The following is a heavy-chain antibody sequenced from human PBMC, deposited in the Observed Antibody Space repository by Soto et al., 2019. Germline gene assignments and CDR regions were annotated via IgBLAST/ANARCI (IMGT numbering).Heavy chain of an antibody. J-gene: IGHJ2*01. V-gene: IGHV4-59*08. CDR3: ARPRFGQWLVSFDL. CDR1: GGSISSYY. Sequence: QVQLQESGPGLVKPSETLSLTCTVSGGSISSYYWSWIRQPPGKGLEWIGYIYYSGSTNYNPSLKSRVTISVDTSKNQFSLKLSSVTAADTAVYYCARPRFGQWLVSFDLWGRGTLVTVSS. CDR2: IYYSGST. D-gene: IGHD6-19*01.